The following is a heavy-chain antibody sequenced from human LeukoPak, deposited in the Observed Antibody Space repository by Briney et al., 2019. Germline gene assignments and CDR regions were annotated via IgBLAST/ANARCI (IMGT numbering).Heavy chain of an antibody. D-gene: IGHD1-26*01. Sequence: GGSLRLSCAASGFTFSDCAMSWVRQAPGKGLEWVSGIRGSGGSTYYADSVKGRFTISRDNSKNTVYLQMNSLRAEDTAVYYCAKDVVAAPSRFDYWGQGTLVTVSS. CDR3: AKDVVAAPSRFDY. CDR2: IRGSGGST. V-gene: IGHV3-23*01. CDR1: GFTFSDCA. J-gene: IGHJ4*02.